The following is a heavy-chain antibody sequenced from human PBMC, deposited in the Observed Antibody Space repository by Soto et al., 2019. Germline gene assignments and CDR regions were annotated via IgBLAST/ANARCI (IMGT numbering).Heavy chain of an antibody. J-gene: IGHJ4*02. CDR3: AREGVIVVVPAAQPPYY. CDR1: GYTFTSYA. CDR2: INAGNGNT. D-gene: IGHD2-2*01. V-gene: IGHV1-3*01. Sequence: GASVKVSCKASGYTFTSYAMHWVRQAPGQRLERMGWINAGNGNTKYSQKFQGRVTITRDTSASTAYMELSSLRSEDTAVYYCAREGVIVVVPAAQPPYYWGQGTLVTVSS.